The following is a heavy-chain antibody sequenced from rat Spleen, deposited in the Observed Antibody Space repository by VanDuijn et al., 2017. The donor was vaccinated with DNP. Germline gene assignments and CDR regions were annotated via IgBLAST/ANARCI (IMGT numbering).Heavy chain of an antibody. CDR1: GFTLSNYG. V-gene: IGHV5-29*01. Sequence: EVQLVESGGGPVQPGRSLKLSCVASGFTLSNYGMAWVRQAPTKGLEWVATISYDGGSTYYRDSVKGRFTISRDNAKSTLYLQMDSLRSEDTATYYCARSDSYGFPYWGQGTLVTVSS. CDR2: ISYDGGST. CDR3: ARSDSYGFPY. D-gene: IGHD1-2*01. J-gene: IGHJ3*01.